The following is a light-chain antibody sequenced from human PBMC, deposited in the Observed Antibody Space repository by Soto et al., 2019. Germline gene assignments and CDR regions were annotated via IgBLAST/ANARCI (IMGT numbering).Light chain of an antibody. CDR3: GSYTNINTRGGF. Sequence: QSALTQPASVSGSPGQSITITCTGTSGDIGSYNRVSWYQQHPGKAPKLIIYEVNDRPSGVSNRYSGYKSGNTASLTISGLQAEDESVYCCGSYTNINTRGGFFGTGTKVTVL. V-gene: IGLV2-14*01. CDR2: EVN. J-gene: IGLJ1*01. CDR1: SGDIGSYNR.